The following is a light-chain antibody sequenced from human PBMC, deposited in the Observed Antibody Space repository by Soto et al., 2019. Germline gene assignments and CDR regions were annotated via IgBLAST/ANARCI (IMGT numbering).Light chain of an antibody. CDR1: SGDVGSYNR. J-gene: IGLJ1*01. V-gene: IGLV2-18*02. CDR3: ISYTSSDTYV. Sequence: QSVLAQPPSVSGSPGQSVTIACTGTSGDVGSYNRVSWYQQPPGTAPKLMVYEVTHRPSGVPDRFSGSKSGNTASLTISGLQAEDEADYYCISYTSSDTYVFGTGTKVT. CDR2: EVT.